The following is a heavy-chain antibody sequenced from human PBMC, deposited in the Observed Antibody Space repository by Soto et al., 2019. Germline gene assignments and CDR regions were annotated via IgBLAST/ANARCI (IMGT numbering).Heavy chain of an antibody. D-gene: IGHD3-16*01. J-gene: IGHJ4*02. CDR2: IYYSGST. V-gene: IGHV4-59*01. CDR1: GGSISSYY. Sequence: QVQLQESGPGLVKPSETLSLTCTVSGGSISSYYWSWIRQPPGKGLEWIGYIYYSGSTNYNPSLKSRVTISVDTSKNQFSLKLSSVTAADTAVYYCARENIYQGAFDYWGQGTLVTVSS. CDR3: ARENIYQGAFDY.